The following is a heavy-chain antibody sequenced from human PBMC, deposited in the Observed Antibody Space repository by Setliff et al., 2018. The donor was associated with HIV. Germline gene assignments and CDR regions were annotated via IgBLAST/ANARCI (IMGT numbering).Heavy chain of an antibody. CDR3: ARGGDRMQIWSRFPFDI. D-gene: IGHD3-10*01. CDR1: GYTFNNYA. CDR2: INTNTGSP. V-gene: IGHV7-4-1*02. Sequence: ASVKVSCKASGYTFNNYALYWVRQAPGQGFEWMGWINTNTGSPTYAQGLTRRFVFSLDPSVRTAYLQITGLKAEDTAVYYCARGGDRMQIWSRFPFDIWGQGTMVT. J-gene: IGHJ3*02.